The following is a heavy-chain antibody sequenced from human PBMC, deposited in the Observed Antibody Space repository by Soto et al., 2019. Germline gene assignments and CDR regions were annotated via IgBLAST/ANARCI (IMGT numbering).Heavy chain of an antibody. Sequence: GGSLRLSCAASVFTFSRYSMHWVRQAPGKGLEWVAAISYDETNESYADSVKGRFTISRDTSKNTLFLQMNSLRPEDTAVYFCSRAPFDSSGYFGYWGQGALVTVSS. CDR2: ISYDETNE. V-gene: IGHV3-30-3*01. CDR1: VFTFSRYS. CDR3: SRAPFDSSGYFGY. D-gene: IGHD3-22*01. J-gene: IGHJ4*02.